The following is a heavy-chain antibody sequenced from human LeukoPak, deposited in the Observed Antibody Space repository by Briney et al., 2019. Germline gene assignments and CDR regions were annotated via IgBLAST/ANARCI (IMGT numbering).Heavy chain of an antibody. CDR2: INAGNGNT. V-gene: IGHV1-3*01. Sequence: ASVKVSCKASGYTFTNYAMHWVRQAPGQRPEWMGWINAGNGNTKYSQKFQGRVTITRDTSASTAYMELSSLRSEDTAVYYCAREQRTIYGSGSYAYFEYWGQGTLVTVSS. CDR1: GYTFTNYA. CDR3: AREQRTIYGSGSYAYFEY. J-gene: IGHJ4*02. D-gene: IGHD3-10*01.